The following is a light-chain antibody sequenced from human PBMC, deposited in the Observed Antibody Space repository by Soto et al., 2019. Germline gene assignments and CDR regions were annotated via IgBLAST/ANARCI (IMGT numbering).Light chain of an antibody. CDR2: WAS. J-gene: IGKJ1*01. CDR3: QQYYTTPWT. Sequence: DIVMTQSPDSLAVSLAERATIHSSSSQRGLYSSNNKNHLAWYQHKPGQPPKLLIYWASTRESGVPDRFSGSGSGTDFTLTISRLQAEDVAVYYCQQYYTTPWTFGQGTKVDIK. V-gene: IGKV4-1*01. CDR1: QRGLYSSNNKNH.